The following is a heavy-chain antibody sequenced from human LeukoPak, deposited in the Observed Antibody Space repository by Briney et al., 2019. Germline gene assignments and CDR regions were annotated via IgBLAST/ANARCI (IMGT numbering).Heavy chain of an antibody. J-gene: IGHJ6*02. CDR2: IYYSGST. V-gene: IGHV4-31*03. CDR3: ARGLAVAGTYYGMDV. D-gene: IGHD6-19*01. CDR1: GGSISSGGYY. Sequence: PSETLSLTCTVSGGSISSGGYYWSWIRQHPGKGLEWIGYIYYSGSTYYNPSLKSRVTISVDTSKNQFSLKLSSVTAADTAVYYCARGLAVAGTYYGMDVWGQGTTVTVSS.